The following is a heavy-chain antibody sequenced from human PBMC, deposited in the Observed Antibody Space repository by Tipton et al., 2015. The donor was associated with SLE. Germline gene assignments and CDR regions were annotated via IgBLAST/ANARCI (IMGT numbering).Heavy chain of an antibody. CDR1: GFTVSSNY. CDR3: ARDQEGTGWFDP. CDR2: IYYSGST. J-gene: IGHJ5*02. V-gene: IGHV4-59*02. Sequence: LRLSCAASGFTVSSNYMSWIRQPPGKGLEWIGYIYYSGSTNYNPSLKSRVTISVDTSKNQFSLKLSSVTAADTAVYYCARDQEGTGWFDPWGQGTLVTVSS. D-gene: IGHD1-1*01.